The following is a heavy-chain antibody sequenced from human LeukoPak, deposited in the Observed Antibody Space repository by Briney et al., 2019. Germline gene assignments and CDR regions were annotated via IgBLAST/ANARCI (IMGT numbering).Heavy chain of an antibody. CDR1: GFTFSSYW. J-gene: IGHJ4*02. CDR2: INSDGSST. V-gene: IGHV3-74*01. Sequence: GGSLRLSCAASGFTFSSYWMHWVRQAPGKGLVWVSRINSDGSSTSYADSVKCRFTISRDNAKNTLYLQMNSLRAEDTAVYYCARTTMFSDILSLWGQGTLVTVSS. D-gene: IGHD3-9*01. CDR3: ARTTMFSDILSL.